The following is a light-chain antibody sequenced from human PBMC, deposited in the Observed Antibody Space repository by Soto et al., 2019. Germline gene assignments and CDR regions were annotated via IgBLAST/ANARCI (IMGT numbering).Light chain of an antibody. Sequence: EIVMTQSPATLSVSPGERATLSCRASQSVGRNLAWYQQKPGQAPRLLIYGASTRATGIPARFSGSGSGTEFTLTISSLQSEDFASYYCQQYNHWPPLTFGGGTKVEIK. CDR3: QQYNHWPPLT. V-gene: IGKV3-15*01. CDR1: QSVGRN. CDR2: GAS. J-gene: IGKJ4*01.